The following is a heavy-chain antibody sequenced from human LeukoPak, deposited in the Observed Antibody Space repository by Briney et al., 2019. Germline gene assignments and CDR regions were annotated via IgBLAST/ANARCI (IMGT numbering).Heavy chain of an antibody. CDR3: AKASFGGGMDV. CDR1: GFTFSSYG. CDR2: ISYDGSNK. D-gene: IGHD3-10*01. J-gene: IGHJ6*02. Sequence: GGTLRLSCAASGFTFSSYGMHWVRQAPGKGLEWVAVISYDGSNKYYADSVKGRFTISRDNSKNTLYLQMNSLRAEDTAVYYCAKASFGGGMDVWGQGTTVTVSS. V-gene: IGHV3-30*18.